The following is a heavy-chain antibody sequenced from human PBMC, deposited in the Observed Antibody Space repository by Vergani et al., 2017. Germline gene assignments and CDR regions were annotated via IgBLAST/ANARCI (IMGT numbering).Heavy chain of an antibody. D-gene: IGHD1-26*01. CDR3: AKDTRRVGRVGATSWFDP. CDR2: ISWNSGSI. Sequence: EVQLVESGGGLVQPGRSLRLSCAASGFTFDDYAMHWVRQAPGKGLEWVSGISWNSGSIGYADSVKGRFTISRDNAKNSLYLQMNSLRAEDTALYYCAKDTRRVGRVGATSWFDPWGQGTLVTVSS. V-gene: IGHV3-9*01. J-gene: IGHJ5*02. CDR1: GFTFDDYA.